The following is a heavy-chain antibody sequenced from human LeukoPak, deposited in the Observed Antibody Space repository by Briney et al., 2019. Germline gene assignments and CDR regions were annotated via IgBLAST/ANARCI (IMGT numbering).Heavy chain of an antibody. V-gene: IGHV4-34*01. J-gene: IGHJ4*02. Sequence: SETLSLTCAVYGGSFSGYYWSWIRQPPGKGLEWIGENNHSGSTNYNPSLKSRVTISVDTSKNQFSLKLSSVTAADTAVYYCARWGYSSSPMGRYGPSDYFDYWGQGTQVTVSS. CDR3: ARWGYSSSPMGRYGPSDYFDY. CDR2: NNHSGST. D-gene: IGHD6-13*01. CDR1: GGSFSGYY.